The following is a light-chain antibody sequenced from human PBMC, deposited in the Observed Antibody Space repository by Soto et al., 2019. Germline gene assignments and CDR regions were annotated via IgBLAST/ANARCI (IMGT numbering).Light chain of an antibody. CDR1: QAIVSY. V-gene: IGKV1-9*01. J-gene: IGKJ4*01. CDR3: QWLNKYPLT. CDR2: AAS. Sequence: DIQLTQSPSCLSASLGDRVTITSRASQAIVSYLAWYQQKPGKAPRLLIYAASTLQSGVPSGFSGSGSDTEFTLAISSLQTDDFGNSYCQWLNKYPLTFGGGTNVEIK.